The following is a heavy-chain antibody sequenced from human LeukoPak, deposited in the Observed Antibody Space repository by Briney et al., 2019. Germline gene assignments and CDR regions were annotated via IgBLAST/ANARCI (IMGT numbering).Heavy chain of an antibody. CDR3: ARDRARGSSGYYSATFDY. J-gene: IGHJ4*02. CDR1: GDSVSSNSAA. Sequence: SQTLSLTCAISGDSVSSNSAAWNWIRQPPSRGLEWLGRTYYRSKWYNDYAVSVKSRITINPDTSKNQFSLQLNSVTPEDTAVYYCARDRARGSSGYYSATFDYWGQGTLVTVSS. CDR2: TYYRSKWYN. V-gene: IGHV6-1*01. D-gene: IGHD3-22*01.